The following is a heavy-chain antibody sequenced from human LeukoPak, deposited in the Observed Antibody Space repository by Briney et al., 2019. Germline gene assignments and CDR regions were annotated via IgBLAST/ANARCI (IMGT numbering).Heavy chain of an antibody. CDR2: INPNSGGT. Sequence: ASVKVSCKAAGYTFTGYYMFWVRQAPGQGPEWMGRINPNSGGTNYAQKFQGRVTMTRDTSISTAYVELSRLRSDDTAVYYCARGYCSGGSCYSVENWFDPWGQGTLVTVSS. J-gene: IGHJ5*02. D-gene: IGHD2-15*01. CDR1: GYTFTGYY. V-gene: IGHV1-2*06. CDR3: ARGYCSGGSCYSVENWFDP.